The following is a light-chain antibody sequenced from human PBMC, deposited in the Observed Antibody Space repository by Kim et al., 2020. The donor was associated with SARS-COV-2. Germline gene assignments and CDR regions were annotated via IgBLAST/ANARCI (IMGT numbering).Light chain of an antibody. V-gene: IGLV3-25*03. CDR1: ALPKQY. Sequence: GQTARITCSGDALPKQYAYWYQQKPGQAPVLVIYKDSERPSGIPERFSGSSSGTTVTLTISGVQAEDEADYYCQSADSSGTYPVVFGGGTQLTV. CDR3: QSADSSGTYPVV. J-gene: IGLJ2*01. CDR2: KDS.